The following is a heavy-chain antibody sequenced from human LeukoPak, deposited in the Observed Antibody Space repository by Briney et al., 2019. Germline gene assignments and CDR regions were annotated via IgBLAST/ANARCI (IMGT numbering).Heavy chain of an antibody. CDR3: ARVVVPAAIGY. J-gene: IGHJ4*02. D-gene: IGHD2-2*01. CDR1: GFNVSSNY. V-gene: IGHV3-53*01. Sequence: GGSLRLSCAASGFNVSSNYMSWVRQAPGKGLEWVSVIYSGGSTYYADSVKGRFTISRDNSKHTLYLQMNSLRAEDTAVYYCARVVVPAAIGYWGQGTLVTVSS. CDR2: IYSGGST.